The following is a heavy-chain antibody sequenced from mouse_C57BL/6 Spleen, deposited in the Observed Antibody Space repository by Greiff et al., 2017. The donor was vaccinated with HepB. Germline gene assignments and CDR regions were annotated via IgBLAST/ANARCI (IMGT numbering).Heavy chain of an antibody. CDR3: ARGDYGNYVFDY. CDR2: ISYDGSN. V-gene: IGHV3-6*01. D-gene: IGHD2-1*01. J-gene: IGHJ2*01. Sequence: EVQLQQSGPGLVKPSQSLSLTCSVPGYSITSGYYWNWIRQFPGNQLEWMGYISYDGSNNYNPYLKNRISITRDTSKNQFFLKLNSVTTEDTATSYCARGDYGNYVFDYWGQGTTLTVSS. CDR1: GYSITSGYY.